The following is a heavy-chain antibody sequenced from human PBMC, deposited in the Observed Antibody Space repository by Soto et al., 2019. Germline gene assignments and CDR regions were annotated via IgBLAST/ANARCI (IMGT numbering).Heavy chain of an antibody. CDR1: GGSISNYR. CDR3: TRGTFETTAPFY. CDR2: IFASGRT. V-gene: IGHV4-4*07. D-gene: IGHD3-3*02. Sequence: SETLSLTCTVSGGSISNYRWSWVRQPAGKGLEWIGRIFASGRTNYNPSLQSRLTMPVDTSKNQFSLTLDSVTAADTAVYYCTRGTFETTAPFYWGQGILVTVSS. J-gene: IGHJ4*02.